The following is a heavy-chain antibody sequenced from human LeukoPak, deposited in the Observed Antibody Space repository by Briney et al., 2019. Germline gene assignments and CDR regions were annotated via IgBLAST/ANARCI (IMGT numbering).Heavy chain of an antibody. CDR3: ARDSSSWGFDY. CDR2: IYYSGST. J-gene: IGHJ4*02. CDR1: GGSISSGSNF. Sequence: SETLSLTCSVSGGSISSGSNFWGWIRQPPGKGLEWIGSIYYSGSTYNNPSLKSRVTISVDTSKNQFSLKVSSVTAADTAVYYCARDSSSWGFDYWGQGTLVTVSS. V-gene: IGHV4-39*02. D-gene: IGHD6-13*01.